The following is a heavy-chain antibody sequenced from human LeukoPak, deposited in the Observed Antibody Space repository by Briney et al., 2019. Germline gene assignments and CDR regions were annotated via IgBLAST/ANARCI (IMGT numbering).Heavy chain of an antibody. V-gene: IGHV4-59*12. CDR3: ARDSQSYSGYYYDWDY. D-gene: IGHD1-26*01. J-gene: IGHJ4*02. CDR2: IYYTGNT. Sequence: SETLSLTCTVSGGSISSYYWTWIRQPPGKGLEWIGYIYYTGNTNYNPSLKSRVTISVDTSKNHFSLKLSSVTAADTAVYYCARDSQSYSGYYYDWDYWGQGTLVTVSS. CDR1: GGSISSYY.